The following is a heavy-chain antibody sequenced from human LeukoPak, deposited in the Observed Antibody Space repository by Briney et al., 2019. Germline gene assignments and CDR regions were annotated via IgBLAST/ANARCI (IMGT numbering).Heavy chain of an antibody. D-gene: IGHD1-14*01. CDR3: AGMRITTPTVRTLDY. V-gene: IGHV4-59*01. CDR2: IYYTRST. Sequence: SETLSLTCTVSGGSMSTYYWTWIRQPPGKGLEWIGFIYYTRSTNYNPSLKSRVTISVDTSKNQFSLKLSSVTAADTAVYYCAGMRITTPTVRTLDYWGQGTLVTVSS. CDR1: GGSMSTYY. J-gene: IGHJ4*02.